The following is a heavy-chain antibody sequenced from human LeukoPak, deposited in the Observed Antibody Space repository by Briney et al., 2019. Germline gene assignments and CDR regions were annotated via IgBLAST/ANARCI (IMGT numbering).Heavy chain of an antibody. CDR2: IAYDGSNK. Sequence: GGSLRLSCAASGFTFSSYSMNWVRQSPGKGLEWVAIIAYDGSNKYYADSVMGRFTISRDNSKKTLYLQMNNLRAEDTAVYYCAKEKGEDTAYPLWDYWGQGTLVTVSS. CDR1: GFTFSSYS. J-gene: IGHJ4*02. V-gene: IGHV3-30*18. CDR3: AKEKGEDTAYPLWDY. D-gene: IGHD5-18*01.